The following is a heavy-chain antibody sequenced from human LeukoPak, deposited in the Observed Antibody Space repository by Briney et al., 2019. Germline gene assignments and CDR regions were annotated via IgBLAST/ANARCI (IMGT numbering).Heavy chain of an antibody. CDR3: ASSSSSWYGSSYNWFDP. CDR2: IYYSGST. D-gene: IGHD6-13*01. J-gene: IGHJ5*02. Sequence: SETLSLTCTVSGGSISSYYWSWIRQPPGKGLGWIGYIYYSGSTNYNPSLKSRVTISVDTSKNQFSLKLSSVTAADTAVYYCASSSSSWYGSSYNWFDPWGRGTLVTVSS. V-gene: IGHV4-59*01. CDR1: GGSISSYY.